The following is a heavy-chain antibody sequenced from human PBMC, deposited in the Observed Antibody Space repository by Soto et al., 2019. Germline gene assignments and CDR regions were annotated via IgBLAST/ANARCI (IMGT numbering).Heavy chain of an antibody. Sequence: QVQLVQSGAEVKKPGSSVKVSCKASGGTFSSYAISWVRQAPGQGLEWMGGIIPIFGTANYAQKFQGRVTITADESTSTAYMELSSVRSDDTAVYYCASPGIAARPYYYYYGMDVWGQGTTVTVSS. CDR1: GGTFSSYA. D-gene: IGHD6-6*01. CDR3: ASPGIAARPYYYYYGMDV. CDR2: IIPIFGTA. V-gene: IGHV1-69*01. J-gene: IGHJ6*02.